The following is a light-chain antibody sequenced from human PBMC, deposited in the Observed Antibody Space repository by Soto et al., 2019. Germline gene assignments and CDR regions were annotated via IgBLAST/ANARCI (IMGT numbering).Light chain of an antibody. CDR1: QSVSSSY. CDR3: QQYGRSTRT. CDR2: GAS. J-gene: IGKJ3*01. V-gene: IGKV3-20*01. Sequence: EIVLTQSPGTLSLSPGERATLSCRASQSVSSSYLAWYQQKPGQAPRLLIYGASSRATGIPDRFSGSGSGTDFTLTISRLEPEDFAVYYCQQYGRSTRTFGPGTKVDIK.